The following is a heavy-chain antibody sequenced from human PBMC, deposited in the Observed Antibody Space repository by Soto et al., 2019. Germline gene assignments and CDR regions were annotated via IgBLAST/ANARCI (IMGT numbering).Heavy chain of an antibody. Sequence: LRLSCAAAGFAFSTYAMTWVRQAPGKGLEWVSVISGSGGSSYCAASVKGRFTISRDHSKNTLFLQMNGLRAEDTAVYYCAKVTKRAAAGRYEYYKYGMDAWGQGTTVTV. CDR2: ISGSGGSS. CDR3: AKVTKRAAAGRYEYYKYGMDA. V-gene: IGHV3-23*01. CDR1: GFAFSTYA. D-gene: IGHD6-13*01. J-gene: IGHJ6*02.